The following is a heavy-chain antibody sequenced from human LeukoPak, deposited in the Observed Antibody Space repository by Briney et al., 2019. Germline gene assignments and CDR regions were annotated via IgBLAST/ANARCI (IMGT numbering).Heavy chain of an antibody. Sequence: PSETLSLTCKVSRGSITSAGYYWTWIRQHPGKGLEWIGYIYNSGSTNYNPSLESRVTLSVDASENRFSLRLSSVTAADTAVYYCARARRGRGYYGSGSPPNWFDPWGQGTLVTVSS. V-gene: IGHV4-31*03. J-gene: IGHJ5*02. D-gene: IGHD3-10*01. CDR2: IYNSGST. CDR1: RGSITSAGYY. CDR3: ARARRGRGYYGSGSPPNWFDP.